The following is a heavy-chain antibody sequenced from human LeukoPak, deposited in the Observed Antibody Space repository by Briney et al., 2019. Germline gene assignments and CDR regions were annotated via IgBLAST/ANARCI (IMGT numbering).Heavy chain of an antibody. Sequence: VGSLRLSCAASGFTFSSYSMNWVRQAPGKGLEWVSSISSSSSYIYYGDSVKGRFTISRDNAKDSLYLQMNSLRAEDTAVYYCARDYETYWGQGTLVTVSS. D-gene: IGHD5-12*01. CDR3: ARDYETY. V-gene: IGHV3-21*01. CDR1: GFTFSSYS. CDR2: ISSSSSYI. J-gene: IGHJ4*02.